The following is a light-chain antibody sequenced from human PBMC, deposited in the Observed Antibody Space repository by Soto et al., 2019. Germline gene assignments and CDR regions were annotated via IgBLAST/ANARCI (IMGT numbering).Light chain of an antibody. CDR3: QQLSNYPIT. V-gene: IGKV3-20*01. CDR1: QSVSSSR. J-gene: IGKJ5*01. Sequence: EIVLTQAPGTLSFSPGERAPLSCRASQSVSSSRLAWYRQKPGQAPRLLIYGASSRATGIPDRFSGSGSGTEFTLTISSLQPEDFATYYCQQLSNYPITFGQGTRLEIK. CDR2: GAS.